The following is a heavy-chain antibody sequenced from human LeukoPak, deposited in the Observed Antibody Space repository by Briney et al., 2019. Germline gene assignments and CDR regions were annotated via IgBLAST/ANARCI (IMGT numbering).Heavy chain of an antibody. J-gene: IGHJ3*01. CDR2: ISSSGST. D-gene: IGHD3-22*01. V-gene: IGHV4-61*02. Sequence: SQTLSLTCTVSGDSISSGDYYWSWIRQPAGKGLEWIGRISSSGSTNYNPSLKSRVTISVDTSKNQFSLKLSSVTAADTAVYFCARGPYSYDSSGAFDVWGQGTMVTVSS. CDR1: GDSISSGDYY. CDR3: ARGPYSYDSSGAFDV.